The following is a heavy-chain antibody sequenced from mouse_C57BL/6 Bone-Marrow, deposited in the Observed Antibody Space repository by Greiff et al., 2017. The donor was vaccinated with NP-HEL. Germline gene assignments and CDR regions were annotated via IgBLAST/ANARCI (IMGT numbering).Heavy chain of an antibody. V-gene: IGHV10-3*01. Sequence: EVQRVESGGGLVQPKGSLKLSCAASGFTFNTYAMHWVRQAPGKGLEWVARIRSKSSNYATYYADSVKDRFTISRDDSQSMLYLQMNNLKTEDTAMYYCVREDYGSSNYAMDYWGQGTSVTVSS. J-gene: IGHJ4*01. CDR3: VREDYGSSNYAMDY. D-gene: IGHD1-1*01. CDR2: IRSKSSNYAT. CDR1: GFTFNTYA.